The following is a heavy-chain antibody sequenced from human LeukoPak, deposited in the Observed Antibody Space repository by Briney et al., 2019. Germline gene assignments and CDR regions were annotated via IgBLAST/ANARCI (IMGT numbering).Heavy chain of an antibody. V-gene: IGHV3-48*02. CDR3: ARRSEWLVGSVYYYGMDV. J-gene: IGHJ6*02. CDR2: ISRSSTTI. Sequence: GSLRLSCAASGFTFSSYRMNWVRQAPGKGLEWVSYISRSSTTIYYADSVKGRFTISRDNAKNSLYLEMNSLRDEDTAGYYCARRSEWLVGSVYYYGMDVWGQGTTVTVSS. D-gene: IGHD6-19*01. CDR1: GFTFSSYR.